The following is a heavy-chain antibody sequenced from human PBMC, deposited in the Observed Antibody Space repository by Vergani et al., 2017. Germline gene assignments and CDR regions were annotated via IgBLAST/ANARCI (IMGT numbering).Heavy chain of an antibody. V-gene: IGHV3-23*01. CDR1: GFTFSSYA. CDR3: AKVSEFYGDYVDYYYGMDV. D-gene: IGHD4-17*01. Sequence: EVQLLESGGGLVQPGGSLRLSCAASGFTFSSYAMSWVRQAPGKGLEWVSAISGSGCSTYYADSVKGRFTISRDNSKNTLYLQMNSLRAEDTAVYYCAKVSEFYGDYVDYYYGMDVWGQGTTVTVSS. J-gene: IGHJ6*02. CDR2: ISGSGCST.